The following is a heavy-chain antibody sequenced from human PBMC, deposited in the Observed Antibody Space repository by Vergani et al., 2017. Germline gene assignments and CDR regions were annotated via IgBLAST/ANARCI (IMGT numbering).Heavy chain of an antibody. J-gene: IGHJ6*02. Sequence: EVQLVESGGGLVQPGGSLRLSCAASGFIFSSYEMNWVRQAPGKGLEWVSYISSSGSTIYYADSVKGRFTISRDNAKNSLYLQMNSLRAEDTAVYYCAGLPPYGMDVWGRGTTVTVSS. CDR1: GFIFSSYE. V-gene: IGHV3-48*03. D-gene: IGHD3-16*01. CDR3: AGLPPYGMDV. CDR2: ISSSGSTI.